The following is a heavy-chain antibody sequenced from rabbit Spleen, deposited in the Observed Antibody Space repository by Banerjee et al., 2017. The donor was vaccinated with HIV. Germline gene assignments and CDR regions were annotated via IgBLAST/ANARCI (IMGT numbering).Heavy chain of an antibody. D-gene: IGHD8-1*01. Sequence: QSLEESGGDLVKPGASLTLTCTASGVSFSSNYYMCWVRQAPGKGLEWIACIDAGNSGFTYFASWAKGRFTISKTSSTTVTLQMTSLTVADTATYFCARDTGSSFSSYGMDLWGQGTLVTVS. J-gene: IGHJ6*01. CDR1: GVSFSSNYY. CDR2: IDAGNSGFT. V-gene: IGHV1S40*01. CDR3: ARDTGSSFSSYGMDL.